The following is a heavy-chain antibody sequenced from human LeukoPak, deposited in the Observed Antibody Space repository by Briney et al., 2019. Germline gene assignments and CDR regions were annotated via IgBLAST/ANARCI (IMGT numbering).Heavy chain of an antibody. CDR2: ISWDGGST. Sequence: GGSLRLSCAASGFTFDDYAMHWVRQAPGKGLEWVSLISWDGGSTYYADSVKGRFTISRDNSKNSLYLQMNSLRAEDTALYYCAKDMSPIADGVFDYWGQGTLVTVSS. V-gene: IGHV3-43D*03. D-gene: IGHD6-13*01. CDR1: GFTFDDYA. J-gene: IGHJ4*02. CDR3: AKDMSPIADGVFDY.